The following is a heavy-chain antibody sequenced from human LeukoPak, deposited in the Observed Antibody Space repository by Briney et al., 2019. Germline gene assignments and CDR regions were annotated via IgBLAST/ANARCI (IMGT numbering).Heavy chain of an antibody. CDR1: GYTFTSYY. CDR2: INPSGGST. J-gene: IGHJ6*02. V-gene: IGHV1-46*01. D-gene: IGHD1-26*01. CDR3: ARFGELLAYGMDV. Sequence: ASVKVSCKASGYTFTSYYMHWVRQAPGQGLERMGIINPSGGSTSYAQKFQGRVTMTRDTSTSTVYMELSSLRSEDTAVYYCARFGELLAYGMDVWGQGTTVTVSS.